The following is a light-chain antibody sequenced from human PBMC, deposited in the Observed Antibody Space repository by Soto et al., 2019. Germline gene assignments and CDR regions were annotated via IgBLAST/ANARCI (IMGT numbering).Light chain of an antibody. V-gene: IGKV3-20*01. CDR1: QSVSSSY. Sequence: EIVLTQSPGTLSLSPGERSTLSCRASQSVSSSYLAWYPQKPGQAPRLLIYGASSRATGIPDRFSGSGSGTDFTLTISRLEPEDFAVYYCQQYGRTFGQGTKVDIK. J-gene: IGKJ1*01. CDR2: GAS. CDR3: QQYGRT.